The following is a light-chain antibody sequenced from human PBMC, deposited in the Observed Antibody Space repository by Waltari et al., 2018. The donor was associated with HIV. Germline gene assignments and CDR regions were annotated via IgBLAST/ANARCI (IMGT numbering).Light chain of an antibody. CDR1: TEAVPSGHH. V-gene: IGLV7-46*01. Sequence: QAVVTQEPSLTVSPGGTVTLTCGSSTEAVPSGHHPSWFQQKPGQAATTLIFDTSNKHAWTPARFSVSLLGGKAALTLSGAQPEDEAEYYFLLSYSGASWVFGGGTKVTVL. CDR2: DTS. J-gene: IGLJ3*02. CDR3: LLSYSGASWV.